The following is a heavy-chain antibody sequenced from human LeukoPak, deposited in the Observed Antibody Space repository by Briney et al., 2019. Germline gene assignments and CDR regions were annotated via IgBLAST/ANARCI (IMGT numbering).Heavy chain of an antibody. V-gene: IGHV3-48*03. Sequence: GGSLRLSCAASGFTFSSYEMNWVRQAPGKGLEWVSYISSSGSTIYYADSVKGRFTISRDNSKNTLYLQMNSLRAEDTAVYYCARGWEDLDYWGQGTLVTVSS. CDR2: ISSSGSTI. D-gene: IGHD1-26*01. CDR3: ARGWEDLDY. J-gene: IGHJ4*02. CDR1: GFTFSSYE.